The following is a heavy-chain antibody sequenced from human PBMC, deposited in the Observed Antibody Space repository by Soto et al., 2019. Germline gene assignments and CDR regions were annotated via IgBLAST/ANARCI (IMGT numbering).Heavy chain of an antibody. CDR1: GGSIGSSNW. CDR2: IYHSGST. J-gene: IGHJ4*02. V-gene: IGHV4-4*02. D-gene: IGHD1-1*01. Sequence: SETLSLTCAVSGGSIGSSNWWSWVRQPPGKGLEWIGEIYHSGSTNYNPSLKSRATISVDKSKNQFSLKLSSVTAADTAVYYCARVGYTSVWDYWGQGTLVTVSS. CDR3: ARVGYTSVWDY.